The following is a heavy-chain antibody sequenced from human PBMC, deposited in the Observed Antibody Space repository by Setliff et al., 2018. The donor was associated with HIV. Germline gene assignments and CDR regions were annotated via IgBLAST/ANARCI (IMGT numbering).Heavy chain of an antibody. V-gene: IGHV3-23*01. D-gene: IGHD5-12*01. Sequence: GGSLRLSCAASGFTFSSYAMSWVRQAPGKGLEWVSAISGSGGRTYVAGPLKGRLSTSRDNSRNTVYLQMNGLRVEDTAVYYCAPVRDGYNYFFDYWGQGTLVTVSS. CDR1: GFTFSSYA. CDR2: ISGSGGRT. CDR3: APVRDGYNYFFDY. J-gene: IGHJ4*02.